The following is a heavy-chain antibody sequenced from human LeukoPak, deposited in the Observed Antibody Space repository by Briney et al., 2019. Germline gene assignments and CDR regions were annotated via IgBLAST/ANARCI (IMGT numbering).Heavy chain of an antibody. Sequence: KSGGSLRLSCAVPGFTFSDYYMSWIRQAPGKGLGWVSSISSSSRYIYYADSVKGRVTISRDNAKNSKYLQMNSLSAEDTAVYYCARGGGGWCGQYYYYYLDVWGKGTTVTVSS. V-gene: IGHV3-11*06. D-gene: IGHD4-23*01. CDR1: GFTFSDYY. J-gene: IGHJ6*03. CDR2: ISSSSRYI. CDR3: ARGGGGWCGQYYYYYLDV.